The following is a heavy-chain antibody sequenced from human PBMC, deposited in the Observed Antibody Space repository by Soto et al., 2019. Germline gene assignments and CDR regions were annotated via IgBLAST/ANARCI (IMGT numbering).Heavy chain of an antibody. Sequence: QVQLVQSGAEVKKPGSSVKVSCKASGGTFSSYAISWVRQAPGQGLEWMGGIIPIFGTANYAQKFQGRVTITAYESTSTAYMELSSLRSEDTAVYYCAAKYYYDTGAAFDIWGQGTMVTVSS. V-gene: IGHV1-69*12. CDR3: AAKYYYDTGAAFDI. D-gene: IGHD3-22*01. CDR1: GGTFSSYA. J-gene: IGHJ3*02. CDR2: IIPIFGTA.